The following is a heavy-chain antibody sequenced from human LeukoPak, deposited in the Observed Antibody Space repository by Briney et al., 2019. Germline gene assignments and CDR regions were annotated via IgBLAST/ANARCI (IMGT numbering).Heavy chain of an antibody. D-gene: IGHD4-17*01. J-gene: IGHJ4*02. V-gene: IGHV3-7*01. Sequence: GGSLRLSCAASGFTFSSYWMSWVRQAPGKGLEWVANIRQDGSEKYYVDSVKGRFTISRDNAKNSLYLQMNSLRAEDTAVYYCARDEGDYGDYNFDYWGQGTLVTVSS. CDR1: GFTFSSYW. CDR2: IRQDGSEK. CDR3: ARDEGDYGDYNFDY.